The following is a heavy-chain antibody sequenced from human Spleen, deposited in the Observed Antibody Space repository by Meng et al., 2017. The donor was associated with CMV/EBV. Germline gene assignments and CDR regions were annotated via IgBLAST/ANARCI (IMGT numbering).Heavy chain of an antibody. Sequence: GESLKISCGASGFTFSEYWIHWVRQAPGKGLMWVSRINSDGSSTIYADSVKGRFTISRDNAKNTLYLQMNTLRAEDTAVYYCARAIYNWNYVWFDSWGRGTLVTVSS. CDR1: GFTFSEYW. CDR3: ARAIYNWNYVWFDS. J-gene: IGHJ5*01. D-gene: IGHD1-7*01. CDR2: INSDGSST. V-gene: IGHV3-74*01.